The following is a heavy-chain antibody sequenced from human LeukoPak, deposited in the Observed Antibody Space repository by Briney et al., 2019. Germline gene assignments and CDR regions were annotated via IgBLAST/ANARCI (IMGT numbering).Heavy chain of an antibody. Sequence: SETLSLTCTVSGGSISSYYWSWIRQPPGKGLEWIGYIYYSGSTYYNPSLKSRVTISVDTSKNQFSLKLSSVTAADTAVYYCARLRAMAIYYMDVWGKGTTVTVSS. D-gene: IGHD5-18*01. CDR3: ARLRAMAIYYMDV. V-gene: IGHV4-59*04. CDR1: GGSISSYY. CDR2: IYYSGST. J-gene: IGHJ6*03.